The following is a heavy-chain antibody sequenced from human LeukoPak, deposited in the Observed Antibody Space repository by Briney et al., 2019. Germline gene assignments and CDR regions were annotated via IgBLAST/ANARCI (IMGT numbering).Heavy chain of an antibody. J-gene: IGHJ3*02. CDR3: ARDNGDTYYYGSGSSAFDI. V-gene: IGHV3-48*03. CDR2: ISSSGSTI. Sequence: GGSLRLSCAASGFTFSSYEMNWVRQAPGKGLEWVSYISSSGSTIYYADSVKGRFTISRDNAKNSLYLQMNSLRAEDTAVYYCARDNGDTYYYGSGSSAFDIWGQGTMVTVSS. D-gene: IGHD3-10*01. CDR1: GFTFSSYE.